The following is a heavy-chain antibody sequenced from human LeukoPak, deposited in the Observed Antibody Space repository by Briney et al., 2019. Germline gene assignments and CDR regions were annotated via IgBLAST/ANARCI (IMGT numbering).Heavy chain of an antibody. J-gene: IGHJ3*02. D-gene: IGHD3-10*01. CDR2: IYYSGST. V-gene: IGHV4-59*01. CDR1: GGSISSYY. CDR3: ARDRSSYYYDR. Sequence: SETLSLTCTVSGGSISSYYWSWSRQPPGKGLEWIGYIYYSGSTNYNPSLKSRVTISVDTSKNQFSLKLSSVTAADTAVYYCARDRSSYYYDRWGQGTMVTVSS.